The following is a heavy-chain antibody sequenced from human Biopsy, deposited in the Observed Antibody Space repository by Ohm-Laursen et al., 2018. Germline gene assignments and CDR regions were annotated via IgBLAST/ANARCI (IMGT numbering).Heavy chain of an antibody. V-gene: IGHV2-70*16. CDR1: GFSLNTRGMS. CDR2: IDWDDSK. J-gene: IGHJ6*02. Sequence: TQTLTLTCTLSGFSLNTRGMSVTWIRQPPGKALEWLARIDWDDSKFYSESLKTRLTISKGTSENHVVLTLSDVAPVDTATYYCARIPILVVPAAIVYRHRRHLQGLDVWGQGTTVIVSS. CDR3: ARIPILVVPAAIVYRHRRHLQGLDV. D-gene: IGHD2-2*02.